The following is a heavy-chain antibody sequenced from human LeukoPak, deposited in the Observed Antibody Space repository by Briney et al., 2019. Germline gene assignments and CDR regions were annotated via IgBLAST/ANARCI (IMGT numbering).Heavy chain of an antibody. Sequence: RASVKVSCKASGATFSSYAISWVRQAPGQVREWMGWILPIFGTANYAQKFQGRVTITADESTSTAYMELSSLRSEDTAVYYCAVVVTSWDYYYYMDVWGKGTTVTISS. J-gene: IGHJ6*03. CDR2: ILPIFGTA. V-gene: IGHV1-69*13. CDR3: AVVVTSWDYYYYMDV. CDR1: GATFSSYA. D-gene: IGHD3-22*01.